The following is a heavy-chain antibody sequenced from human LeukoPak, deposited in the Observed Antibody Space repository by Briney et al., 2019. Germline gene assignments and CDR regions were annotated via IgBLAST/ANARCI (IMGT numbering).Heavy chain of an antibody. CDR3: AKDLAPKGIAVAGGIGYFDY. Sequence: PGGSLRLSCAASGFTFSSYAMSWVRQAPGEGLEWVSAISGSGGSTYYADSVKGRFTISRDNSKNTLYLQMNSLRAEDTAVYYCAKDLAPKGIAVAGGIGYFDYWGQGTLVTVSS. V-gene: IGHV3-23*01. D-gene: IGHD6-19*01. J-gene: IGHJ4*02. CDR1: GFTFSSYA. CDR2: ISGSGGST.